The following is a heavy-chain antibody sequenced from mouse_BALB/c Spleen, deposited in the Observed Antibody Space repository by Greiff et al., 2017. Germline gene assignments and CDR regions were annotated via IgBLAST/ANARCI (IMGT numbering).Heavy chain of an antibody. D-gene: IGHD2-1*01. V-gene: IGHV5-17*02. CDR1: GFTFSSFG. J-gene: IGHJ4*01. Sequence: EAQRVESGGGLVQPGGSRKLSCAASGFTFSSFGMHWVRQAPEKGLEWVAYISSGSSTIYYADTVKGRFTISRDNPKNTLFLQMTSLRSEDTAMYYCARRNGNYVGAMDYWGQGTSVTVSS. CDR2: ISSGSSTI. CDR3: ARRNGNYVGAMDY.